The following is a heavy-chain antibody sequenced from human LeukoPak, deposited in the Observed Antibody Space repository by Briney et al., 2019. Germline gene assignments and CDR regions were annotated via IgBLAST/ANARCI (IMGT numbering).Heavy chain of an antibody. CDR3: ARDYGDNNWFDH. Sequence: RASVKVSCKASGYTFTNYYMHWVRQAPGQGLEWMGIIHPSGGSTTSAQKFQGRVTMTRDTSTSTVYMELSSLRSEDTAVYYCARDYGDNNWFDHWGQGTLVTVSS. CDR1: GYTFTNYY. D-gene: IGHD4-17*01. CDR2: IHPSGGST. J-gene: IGHJ5*02. V-gene: IGHV1-46*01.